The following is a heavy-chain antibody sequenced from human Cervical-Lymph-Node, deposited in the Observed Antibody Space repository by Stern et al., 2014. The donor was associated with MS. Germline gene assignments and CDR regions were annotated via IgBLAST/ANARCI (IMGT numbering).Heavy chain of an antibody. CDR2: IIPIFGTP. CDR1: GDTFSTSA. J-gene: IGHJ6*02. CDR3: ASPSTVTVGAMDV. D-gene: IGHD4-17*01. Sequence: QVKLVQSGAAVKKPGSSVKVSCKASGDTFSTSAINWMRHPPGQGLELMGGIIPIFGTPNYEQIFQGRVTITSDDSTSTAYLELNSLRAEDTGVYYCASPSTVTVGAMDVWGQGTTVTVSS. V-gene: IGHV1-69*01.